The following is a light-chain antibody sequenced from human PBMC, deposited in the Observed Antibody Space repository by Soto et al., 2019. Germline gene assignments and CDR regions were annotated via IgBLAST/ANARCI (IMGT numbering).Light chain of an antibody. Sequence: EIVLTQSTGTLSLSPGERATLSCMASQSVSNNYLAWYQQKPGQAPRLLIYGASNRATGIPDRFSGSGSGTDFTLIISSLEPEDFAVYYCQQRSNWPLITFGQGTRLEIK. J-gene: IGKJ5*01. CDR2: GAS. CDR3: QQRSNWPLIT. V-gene: IGKV3D-20*02. CDR1: QSVSNNY.